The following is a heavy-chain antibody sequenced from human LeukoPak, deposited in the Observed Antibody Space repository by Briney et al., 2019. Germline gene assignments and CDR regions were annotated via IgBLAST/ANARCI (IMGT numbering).Heavy chain of an antibody. CDR1: GFTFSDYY. Sequence: AGGSLRLSCAASGFTFSDYYMSWIRQAPGKGLEWVSYISSSSSYTNYADSVKGRFTISRDNAKNSLYLQMNSLRAEDTAVYYCARGNYDYVWGSYRYWGVDYWGQGTLVTVSS. J-gene: IGHJ4*02. CDR3: ARGNYDYVWGSYRYWGVDY. D-gene: IGHD3-16*02. V-gene: IGHV3-11*06. CDR2: ISSSSSYT.